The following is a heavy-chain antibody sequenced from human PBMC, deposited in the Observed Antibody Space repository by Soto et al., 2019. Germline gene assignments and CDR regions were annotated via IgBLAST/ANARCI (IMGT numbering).Heavy chain of an antibody. J-gene: IGHJ6*02. CDR2: ISAYNGNT. Sequence: ASVKVSCKASGYTFTNFGISWVRQAPGQGLEWMGWISAYNGNTNYAQNFQGRAIMTTDTSTSTAYMELRSLRSDDTAVYYWARAGVAPYFAGMDVWGQGTQVTV. CDR1: GYTFTNFG. CDR3: ARAGVAPYFAGMDV. V-gene: IGHV1-18*01. D-gene: IGHD1-26*01.